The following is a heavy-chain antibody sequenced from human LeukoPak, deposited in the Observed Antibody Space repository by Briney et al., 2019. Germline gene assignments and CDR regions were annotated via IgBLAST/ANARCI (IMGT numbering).Heavy chain of an antibody. CDR1: GYTFTGYY. J-gene: IGHJ5*02. D-gene: IGHD3-3*01. Sequence: ASVKVSCKASGYTFTGYYMHWVRQAPGQGLEWMGWINPNSGGTNYAQKFQGWVTMTRDTSISTAYMELRSLRSDDTAVYYCARTGIWSDMEDWFDPWGQGTLVTVSS. CDR3: ARTGIWSDMEDWFDP. CDR2: INPNSGGT. V-gene: IGHV1-2*04.